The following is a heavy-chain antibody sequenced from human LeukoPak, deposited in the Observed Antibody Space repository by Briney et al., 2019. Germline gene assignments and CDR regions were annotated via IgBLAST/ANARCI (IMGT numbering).Heavy chain of an antibody. CDR1: GFTFSDYY. V-gene: IGHV3-11*04. CDR2: ISSTGIYI. D-gene: IGHD2-21*02. J-gene: IGHJ4*02. CDR3: ARDGFSCGGDCSSYYFDY. Sequence: PGGSLRLSCAASGFTFSDYYMSWIRQAPGKGLEWVSSISSTGIYISYADSLKGRFTISRDNAKNSLYLQMNSLRAEDTAVYYCARDGFSCGGDCSSYYFDYWGQGTLVTVSS.